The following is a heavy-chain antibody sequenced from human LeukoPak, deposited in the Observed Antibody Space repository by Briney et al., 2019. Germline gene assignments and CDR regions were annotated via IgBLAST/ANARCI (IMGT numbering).Heavy chain of an antibody. V-gene: IGHV3-21*01. CDR2: ISSSSSYI. CDR3: ARGETDDYGEGY. D-gene: IGHD4-17*01. CDR1: GFTFSSYE. J-gene: IGHJ4*02. Sequence: GGSLRLSCAASGFTFSSYEMNWVRQAPGKGLEWVSSISSSSSYIYYADSVKGRFTISRDNAKNSLYLQMNSLRAEDTAVYYCARGETDDYGEGYWGQGTLVTVSS.